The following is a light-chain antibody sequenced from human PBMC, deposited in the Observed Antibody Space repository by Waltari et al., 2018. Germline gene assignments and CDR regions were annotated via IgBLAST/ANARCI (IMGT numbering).Light chain of an antibody. Sequence: DIVMTQSPLSLPVTPGEPASIPCTPSQSLLHNNGYNYLDWYLQKPGQSPQLLIYLGSNRASGVPDRFSGSGSGTDFTLKISRVEAEDVGVYYCMQALQIRTFGQGTKVEIK. CDR3: MQALQIRT. J-gene: IGKJ1*01. CDR1: QSLLHNNGYNY. V-gene: IGKV2-28*01. CDR2: LGS.